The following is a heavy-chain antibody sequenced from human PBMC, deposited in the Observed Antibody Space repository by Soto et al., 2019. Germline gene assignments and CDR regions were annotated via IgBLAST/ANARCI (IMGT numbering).Heavy chain of an antibody. CDR1: GFTFSSYT. D-gene: IGHD1-1*01. V-gene: IGHV3-21*01. Sequence: EVQLVESGGGLVKPGGSLRLSCAASGFTFSSYTMNWVRQAPGQGLEWVSSISSRNSHIYYADSVKGRFIISRDNAKKSLDLQMNSLRAEDTAVYYCASSYVAALDYWGQGTLVTVSS. CDR2: ISSRNSHI. J-gene: IGHJ4*02. CDR3: ASSYVAALDY.